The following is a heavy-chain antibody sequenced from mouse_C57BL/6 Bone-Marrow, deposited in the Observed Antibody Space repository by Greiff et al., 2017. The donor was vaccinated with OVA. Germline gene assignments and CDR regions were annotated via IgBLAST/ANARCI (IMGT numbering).Heavy chain of an antibody. CDR3: AREGFTTVVVRDY. D-gene: IGHD1-1*01. CDR1: GYTFTSYW. CDR2: INPSSGYT. V-gene: IGHV1-7*01. J-gene: IGHJ2*01. Sequence: VQLQQSGAELAKPGASVKLSCKASGYTFTSYWMHWVKQRTGQGLEWIGYINPSSGYTKYNQKFKDKATLTADKSSSTAYMQLSSLTYEDSAVYYCAREGFTTVVVRDYWGQGTTLTVSS.